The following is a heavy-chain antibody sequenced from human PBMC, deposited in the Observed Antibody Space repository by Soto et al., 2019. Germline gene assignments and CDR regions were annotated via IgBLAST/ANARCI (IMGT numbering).Heavy chain of an antibody. CDR2: IYYSGST. D-gene: IGHD4-17*01. CDR1: GGSISSGGYY. CDR3: ARGGDYDGTFDY. V-gene: IGHV4-31*03. J-gene: IGHJ4*02. Sequence: SETLSLTCSVSGGSISSGGYYWSWIRQHPGKGLEWIGYIYYSGSTYYNPSLKSRVTISVDTSKNQFSLKLSSVTAADTAVYYCARGGDYDGTFDYWGQGTLVTVSS.